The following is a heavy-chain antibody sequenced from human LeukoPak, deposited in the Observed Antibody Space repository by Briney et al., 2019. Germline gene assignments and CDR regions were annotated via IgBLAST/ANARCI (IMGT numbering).Heavy chain of an antibody. CDR2: INPNSGGT. V-gene: IGHV1-2*06. D-gene: IGHD3-22*01. Sequence: ASVKVSCKASGYTFTGYYMHWVRQAPGQGREWMGRINPNSGGTNYAQKFQGRVTMTRDTSISTAYMELSRLKSDDTAVYYCARVLSYYDSSGYSSDYYYYGMDVWGQGTTVTVSS. CDR3: ARVLSYYDSSGYSSDYYYYGMDV. CDR1: GYTFTGYY. J-gene: IGHJ6*02.